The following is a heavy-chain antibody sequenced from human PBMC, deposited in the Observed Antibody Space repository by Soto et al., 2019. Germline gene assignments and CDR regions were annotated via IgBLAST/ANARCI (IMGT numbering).Heavy chain of an antibody. Sequence: NPSETLSLTCAVYGGSFSGYYWSWIRQPPGKGLEWIGEINHSGSTNYNPSLKSRVTISVDTSKNQFSLKLSSVTAADTAVYYCARAAPSSIVVVPARRRNWFDPWGQGTLVTVSS. V-gene: IGHV4-34*01. CDR3: ARAAPSSIVVVPARRRNWFDP. J-gene: IGHJ5*02. D-gene: IGHD2-2*01. CDR2: INHSGST. CDR1: GGSFSGYY.